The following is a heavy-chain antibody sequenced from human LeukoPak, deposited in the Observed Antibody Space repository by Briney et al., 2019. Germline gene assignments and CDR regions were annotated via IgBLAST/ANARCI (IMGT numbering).Heavy chain of an antibody. CDR1: GFTFSSYG. CDR2: ISGSGGST. J-gene: IGHJ6*03. V-gene: IGHV3-23*01. Sequence: GGSLRLPCAASGFTFSSYGMSWVRQAPGKGLEWVSAISGSGGSTYYADSVKGRFTISRDNSKNTLYLRMNSLRVDDTALYYCAKSPRVDYYYYMDVWGKGTTVTISS. CDR3: AKSPRVDYYYYMDV.